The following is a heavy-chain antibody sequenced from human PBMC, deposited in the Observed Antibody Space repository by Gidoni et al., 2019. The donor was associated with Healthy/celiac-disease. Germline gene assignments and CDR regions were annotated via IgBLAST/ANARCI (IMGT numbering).Heavy chain of an antibody. D-gene: IGHD7-27*01. Sequence: QVTLKESGPVLVTPTETLTLTCTVSGFSLSHARMGVSWIRQPPGKALAWLAHIFSNDEKSYSTSLKSRLTLSKDTSKSQVVLTMTNMDPVDTATYYCARILNQLGIWADSWYFDLWGRGTLVTVSS. CDR3: ARILNQLGIWADSWYFDL. CDR1: GFSLSHARMG. J-gene: IGHJ2*01. V-gene: IGHV2-26*01. CDR2: IFSNDEK.